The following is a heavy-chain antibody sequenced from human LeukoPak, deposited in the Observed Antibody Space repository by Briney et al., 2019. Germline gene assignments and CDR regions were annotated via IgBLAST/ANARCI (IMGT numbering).Heavy chain of an antibody. V-gene: IGHV5-51*01. CDR3: ARLKGGLVKLRECYFDY. CDR2: MYPDDSDI. Sequence: GESLKISCKASGYSFSTYWIAWVRQRPGKGLELMGIMYPDDSDIRYSPSFQGQVTISADKSINTAYLQWNSLKASDTAMYYCARLKGGLVKLRECYFDYWGQGTLVTV. D-gene: IGHD4-17*01. CDR1: GYSFSTYW. J-gene: IGHJ4*02.